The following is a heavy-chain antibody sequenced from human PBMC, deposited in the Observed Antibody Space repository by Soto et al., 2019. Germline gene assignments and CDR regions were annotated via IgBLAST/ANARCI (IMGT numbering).Heavy chain of an antibody. Sequence: PGGSLRLSCAASGFTFSSYGMHWVRQAPGKGLEWVAVISYDGSNKYYADSVKGRFTISRDNSKNTLYLQMNSLRAEDTAVYYCAKEMYDFWSFGGRNYGMDVWGQGTTVTVSS. CDR3: AKEMYDFWSFGGRNYGMDV. D-gene: IGHD3-3*01. CDR2: ISYDGSNK. CDR1: GFTFSSYG. V-gene: IGHV3-30*18. J-gene: IGHJ6*02.